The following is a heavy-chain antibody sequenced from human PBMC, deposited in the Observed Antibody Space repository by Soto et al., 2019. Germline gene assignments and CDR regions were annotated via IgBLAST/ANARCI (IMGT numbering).Heavy chain of an antibody. D-gene: IGHD4-4*01. Sequence: QVQLVASGGGVVQPGRSLRLSCAASGFTFSSYAMHWVRQAPGKGLEWVAVISYDGRNKYYADSVKGRFTISRDNSKNTLYLQMDGLRPEDTAVYYCARPLWRDDYNWGYFDLWGRGTLVTVSS. CDR1: GFTFSSYA. J-gene: IGHJ2*01. CDR2: ISYDGRNK. V-gene: IGHV3-30-3*01. CDR3: ARPLWRDDYNWGYFDL.